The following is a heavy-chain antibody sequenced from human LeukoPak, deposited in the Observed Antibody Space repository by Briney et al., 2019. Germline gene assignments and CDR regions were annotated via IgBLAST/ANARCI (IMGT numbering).Heavy chain of an antibody. CDR2: IYSGGST. J-gene: IGHJ4*02. V-gene: IGHV3-66*01. CDR1: GFTVSSNY. Sequence: GGSLRLSCAASGFTVSSNYMSWVRQAPGKGLEWVSVIYSGGSTYYADSVKGRFTISRDNSRNTLYLQMNSLRVEDTAVYYCARVRYNDFWSGYHNYFDYWGQGTLVTVSS. CDR3: ARVRYNDFWSGYHNYFDY. D-gene: IGHD3-3*01.